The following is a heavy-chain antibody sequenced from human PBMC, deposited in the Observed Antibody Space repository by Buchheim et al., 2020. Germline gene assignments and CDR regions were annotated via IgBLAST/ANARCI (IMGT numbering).Heavy chain of an antibody. CDR1: GLSLTADGMC. J-gene: IGHJ5*02. D-gene: IGHD1-7*01. Sequence: QVTLRESGPALVKPTQTLTLTCTLSGLSLTADGMCVNWIRQPPGKALEWLALIDWNDEKDYNTSLKTRLTISRDIPKHQVGLTLTNMEPMDTATYYCARGPGENSNSWGWFVPWGQGIL. CDR3: ARGPGENSNSWGWFVP. CDR2: IDWNDEK. V-gene: IGHV2-70*01.